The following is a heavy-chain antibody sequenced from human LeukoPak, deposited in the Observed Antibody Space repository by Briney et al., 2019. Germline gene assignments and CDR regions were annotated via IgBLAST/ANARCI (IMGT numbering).Heavy chain of an antibody. Sequence: GRSLRLSCAASGFTFSSYGMHWVRQAPGKGLEWVAFIRYDGSNKYYADSVKGRFTISRDNSKNTLYLQMNSLRAEDTAVYYCAKGVPYYYYYMDVWGKGTTVTVSS. CDR3: AKGVPYYYYYMDV. D-gene: IGHD2-2*01. J-gene: IGHJ6*03. CDR1: GFTFSSYG. V-gene: IGHV3-30*02. CDR2: IRYDGSNK.